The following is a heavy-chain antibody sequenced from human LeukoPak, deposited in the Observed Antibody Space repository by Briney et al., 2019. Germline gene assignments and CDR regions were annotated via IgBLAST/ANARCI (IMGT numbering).Heavy chain of an antibody. J-gene: IGHJ5*02. CDR2: IIPIFGTA. CDR1: GGTFSSYA. V-gene: IGHV1-69*13. CDR3: ARVAGLCSAGSCGNWFDP. D-gene: IGHD3-10*01. Sequence: SVKVSCKASGGTFSSYAISWVRQAPGQGLEWMGGIIPIFGTANYAQKFQGRVTITADESTSTAYMELSSLRSEDTAVYYCARVAGLCSAGSCGNWFDPWGQGTLVTVSS.